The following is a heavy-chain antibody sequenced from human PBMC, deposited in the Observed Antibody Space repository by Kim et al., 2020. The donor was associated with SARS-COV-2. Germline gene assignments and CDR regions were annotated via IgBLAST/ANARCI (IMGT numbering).Heavy chain of an antibody. Sequence: NFAQKFQGRVAMTRDPSNSTAYMELTNLRSDDTAVYFCARELLGAAAGLDYWGQGTLVTVSS. J-gene: IGHJ4*02. D-gene: IGHD6-13*01. V-gene: IGHV1-2*02. CDR3: ARELLGAAAGLDY.